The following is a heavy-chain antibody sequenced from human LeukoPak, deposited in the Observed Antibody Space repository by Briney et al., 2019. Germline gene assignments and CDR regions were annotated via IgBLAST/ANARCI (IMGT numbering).Heavy chain of an antibody. Sequence: GASVKVSCKASGGTFSSYAISWVRQAPGQGLEWMGIINPSGGSTSYAQKFQGRVTMTRDTSTSTVYMELSSLRSEDTAVYYCARGQQGGGIMITFGGVYYFDYWGQGTLVTVSS. CDR1: GGTFSSYA. CDR2: INPSGGST. J-gene: IGHJ4*02. CDR3: ARGQQGGGIMITFGGVYYFDY. D-gene: IGHD3-16*01. V-gene: IGHV1-46*01.